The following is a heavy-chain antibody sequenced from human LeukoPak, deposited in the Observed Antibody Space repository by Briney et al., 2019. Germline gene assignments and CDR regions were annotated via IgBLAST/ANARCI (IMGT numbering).Heavy chain of an antibody. CDR1: GFTFSGSA. J-gene: IGHJ4*02. Sequence: GGSLRLSCAASGFTFSGSAMHWVRQASGKGLEWVGRIRSKANSYATAYAASVKGRFTITRDDSKNTAYLQMNSLKTEDTAVYYCARDANYYDSRGENYFNYWGQGTLVTVSS. D-gene: IGHD3-22*01. CDR2: IRSKANSYAT. CDR3: ARDANYYDSRGENYFNY. V-gene: IGHV3-73*01.